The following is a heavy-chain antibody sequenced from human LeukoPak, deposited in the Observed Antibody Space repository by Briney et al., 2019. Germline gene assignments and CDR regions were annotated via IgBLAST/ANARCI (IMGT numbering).Heavy chain of an antibody. J-gene: IGHJ5*02. CDR2: ISGSGGST. Sequence: GGSLRLSCATSGFTFSSYGVSWVRQAPGKGLEWVSAISGSGGSTYYADSVKGRFTISRDNFKNTLYLQMNSLRAEDTAVYYCAKDIPWEYSSGWYSKNNGFDPWGQGTLVTVSS. CDR1: GFTFSSYG. CDR3: AKDIPWEYSSGWYSKNNGFDP. V-gene: IGHV3-23*01. D-gene: IGHD6-19*01.